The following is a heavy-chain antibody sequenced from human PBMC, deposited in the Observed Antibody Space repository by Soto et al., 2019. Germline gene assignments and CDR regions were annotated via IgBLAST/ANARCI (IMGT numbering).Heavy chain of an antibody. V-gene: IGHV1-3*01. CDR1: GYTFTSYA. Sequence: ASVKDSCKASGYTFTSYAMHWVRQAPGQRLEWMGWINAGNGNTKYSQKFQGRVTITRDTSASTAYMELSSLRSEDTAVYYCARSGGWWELRASYAFDIWGQGTMVTVSS. CDR3: ARSGGWWELRASYAFDI. CDR2: INAGNGNT. J-gene: IGHJ3*02. D-gene: IGHD1-26*01.